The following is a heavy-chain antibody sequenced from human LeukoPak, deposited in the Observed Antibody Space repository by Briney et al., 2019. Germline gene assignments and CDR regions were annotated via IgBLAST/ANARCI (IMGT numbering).Heavy chain of an antibody. CDR1: GGSISSSDW. Sequence: SGTLSLTCAVSGGSISSSDWWSWVRQPPGKGLEWIGEIYHSGSSNYNPSLQSRVTISVDKSKNQFSLKLSSVTSADTAVYYCASQYCSSTSCREANWFDPWGQGTLVTVSS. CDR3: ASQYCSSTSCREANWFDP. V-gene: IGHV4-4*02. J-gene: IGHJ5*02. CDR2: IYHSGSS. D-gene: IGHD2-2*01.